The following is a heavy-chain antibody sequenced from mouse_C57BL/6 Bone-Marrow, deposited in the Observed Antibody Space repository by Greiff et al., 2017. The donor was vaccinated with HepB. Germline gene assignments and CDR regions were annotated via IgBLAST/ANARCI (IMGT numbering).Heavy chain of an antibody. D-gene: IGHD3-3*01. CDR1: GFTFSDYG. V-gene: IGHV5-17*01. CDR3: ARRAPGYFDY. Sequence: EVQVVESGGGLVKPGGSLKLSCAASGFTFSDYGMHWVRQAPEKGLEWVAYISSGSSTIDYADTVKGRFTIARDNAKNTLFLQMTSLRSEDTAMYYCARRAPGYFDYWGQGTTLTVSS. CDR2: ISSGSSTI. J-gene: IGHJ2*01.